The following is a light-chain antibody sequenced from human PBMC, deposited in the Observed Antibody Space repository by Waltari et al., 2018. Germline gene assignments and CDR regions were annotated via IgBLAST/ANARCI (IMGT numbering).Light chain of an antibody. CDR3: QSYDSSYPAV. Sequence: NFMLTQPHSVSESPGKTVTISCTRRSGSIASSHVQSFQQRPGSSPTTVIFEDNQRPSGVPDRFSGSIDSSSNSASLTISGLQTEDEADYYCQSYDSSYPAVFGGGTQLTVL. CDR1: SGSIASSH. V-gene: IGLV6-57*01. CDR2: EDN. J-gene: IGLJ7*01.